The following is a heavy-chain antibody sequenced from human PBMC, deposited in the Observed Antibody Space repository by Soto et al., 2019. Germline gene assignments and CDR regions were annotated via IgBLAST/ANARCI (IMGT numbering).Heavy chain of an antibody. CDR3: AKDRHHDGIWTFDY. D-gene: IGHD3-9*01. Sequence: EVQLLESGGHLIQPGESLRLSCAASGFSFSGYTMNWVRQAQGKGLEWISGINGGGGTPYYADSVKGRFTISRDDSENILYLQMNSPRAEDTAIYYGAKDRHHDGIWTFDYWGRGTLVAVSS. J-gene: IGHJ4*02. CDR2: INGGGGTP. CDR1: GFSFSGYT. V-gene: IGHV3-23*01.